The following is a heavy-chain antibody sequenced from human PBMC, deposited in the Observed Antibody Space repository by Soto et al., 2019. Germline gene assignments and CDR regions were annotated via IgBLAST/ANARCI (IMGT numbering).Heavy chain of an antibody. CDR2: ISGSGGST. D-gene: IGHD6-19*01. CDR3: AKGGMAVAGTFVDY. CDR1: GFTFSSYA. J-gene: IGHJ4*02. V-gene: IGHV3-23*01. Sequence: GVSLRLSCAASGFTFSSYAMSWVRQAPGKGLEWVSAISGSGGSTYYADSVKSRFTISRDNSKNTLYLQMNSVRAEDTAVYYCAKGGMAVAGTFVDYWGQGTLVTVSS.